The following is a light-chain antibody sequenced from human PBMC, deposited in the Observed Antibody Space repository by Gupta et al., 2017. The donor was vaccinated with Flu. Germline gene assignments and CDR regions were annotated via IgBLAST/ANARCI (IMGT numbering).Light chain of an antibody. V-gene: IGKV3-20*01. J-gene: IGKJ1*01. Sequence: DIVSTQSPCTPCLSPVASATLSCRASQSVISSYLAWYQQKPGQAPRLLIYGASSRATGIPDRFSGSGSGTDFTLTISRLEPEDFAVYYCQQYGSSPLTFGQGTKVEIK. CDR2: GAS. CDR1: QSVISSY. CDR3: QQYGSSPLT.